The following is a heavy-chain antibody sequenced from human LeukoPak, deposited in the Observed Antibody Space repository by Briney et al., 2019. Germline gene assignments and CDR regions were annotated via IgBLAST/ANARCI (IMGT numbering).Heavy chain of an antibody. D-gene: IGHD5-24*01. CDR3: ARDEGMATITPGVFDY. J-gene: IGHJ4*02. Sequence: PGRSLRLSCAASGFTFSSYTMHWVRQAPGKGLEWVAVISYDGSNKYYADSVKGRFTISRDNSKNTLYLQMNSLRAEDTAVYYCARDEGMATITPGVFDYWGQGTLVTVSS. CDR1: GFTFSSYT. V-gene: IGHV3-30*01. CDR2: ISYDGSNK.